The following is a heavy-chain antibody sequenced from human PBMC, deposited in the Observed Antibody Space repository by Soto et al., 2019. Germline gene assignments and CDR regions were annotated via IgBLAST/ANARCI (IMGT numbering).Heavy chain of an antibody. J-gene: IGHJ6*02. CDR1: GYTFTSYG. CDR2: ISAYNGNT. Sequence: ASVKVSCKASGYTFTSYGISWVRQAPGQGLEWMGWISAYNGNTNYAQKLQGRVTMTTDTSTSTAYMELRSLRSDDTAVYYCARGVSGYSGYDFPYYYYYSMDVWGQGTTVTVSS. D-gene: IGHD5-12*01. V-gene: IGHV1-18*04. CDR3: ARGVSGYSGYDFPYYYYYSMDV.